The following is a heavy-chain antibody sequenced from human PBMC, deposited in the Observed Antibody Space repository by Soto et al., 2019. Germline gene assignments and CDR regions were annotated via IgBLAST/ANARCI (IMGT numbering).Heavy chain of an antibody. Sequence: GGSLRLSCAASGFTFSAFAMSWVRQAPGKGLEWVAVISYDGSNKYYADSVKGRFTISRDNSKNTLYLQMNSLRAEDTAVYYCAKVGGLAAAGTGGMDVWGQGTTVTVSS. CDR2: ISYDGSNK. CDR1: GFTFSAFA. J-gene: IGHJ6*02. CDR3: AKVGGLAAAGTGGMDV. D-gene: IGHD6-13*01. V-gene: IGHV3-30*18.